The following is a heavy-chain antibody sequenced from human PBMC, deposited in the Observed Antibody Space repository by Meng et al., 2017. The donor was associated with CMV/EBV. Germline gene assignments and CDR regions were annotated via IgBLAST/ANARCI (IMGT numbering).Heavy chain of an antibody. D-gene: IGHD3-22*01. CDR3: ARKGSGYYYYYYAMDV. Sequence: GESLKISCAASGFTFSSYEMNWVRQAPGKGLEWVSYSDGATTIYYADSVKGRFSISRDNAKNSLYLQMNSLRAEDTAVYYCARKGSGYYYYYYAMDVWGRGTTVTVSS. CDR1: GFTFSSYE. CDR2: SDGATTI. V-gene: IGHV3-48*03. J-gene: IGHJ6*02.